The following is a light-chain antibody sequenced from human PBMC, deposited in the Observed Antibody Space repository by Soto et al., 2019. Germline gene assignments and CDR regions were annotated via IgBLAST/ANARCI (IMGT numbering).Light chain of an antibody. J-gene: IGKJ5*01. CDR1: QDISNY. Sequence: DIQMTQSPSSLSASVGDRVTITCQASQDISNYLNWYQQKPGKAPKLLIYDASNLETGVPSRFSGSGSGTDRTFTIIGLQPEDSATYYCQLYAKRPVTFGQGTRLQIK. CDR3: QLYAKRPVT. V-gene: IGKV1-33*01. CDR2: DAS.